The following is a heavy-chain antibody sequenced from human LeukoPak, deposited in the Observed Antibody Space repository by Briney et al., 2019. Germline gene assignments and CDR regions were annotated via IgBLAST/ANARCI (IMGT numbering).Heavy chain of an antibody. J-gene: IGHJ4*02. CDR2: INHSGST. D-gene: IGHD6-19*01. V-gene: IGHV4-34*01. CDR3: ARVIAVAEGY. Sequence: SETLSLTCAVYGGSFSGYYWSWIRQPPGKGLEWIGEINHSGSTNYKSSFKGRVTISVDKSKNQFSLKLSSVTAADTAVYYCARVIAVAEGYWGQGTLVTVSS. CDR1: GGSFSGYY.